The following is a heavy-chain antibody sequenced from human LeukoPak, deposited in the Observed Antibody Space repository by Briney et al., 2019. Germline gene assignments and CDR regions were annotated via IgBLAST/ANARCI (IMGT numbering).Heavy chain of an antibody. J-gene: IGHJ3*02. D-gene: IGHD2/OR15-2a*01. V-gene: IGHV3-53*01. CDR2: IYSGGST. Sequence: GSLRLSCAASGFTVSSNYMSWVRQAPGKGLEWVSVIYSGGSTYYADSVKGRFTISRDNSKNTLYLQMNSLRAEDTAVYYCARDILSQGPDAFDIWGQGTMVTVSS. CDR1: GFTVSSNY. CDR3: ARDILSQGPDAFDI.